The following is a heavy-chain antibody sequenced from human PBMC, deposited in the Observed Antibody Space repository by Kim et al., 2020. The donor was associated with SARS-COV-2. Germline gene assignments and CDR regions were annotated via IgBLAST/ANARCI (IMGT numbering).Heavy chain of an antibody. J-gene: IGHJ4*02. Sequence: SETLSLTCTVSGGSISSGSYYWSWIRQPAGKGLEWIGRIYTSGSTNYNPSLKSRVTISVDTSKNQFSLKLSSVTAADTAVYYCARDAINREFDYWGQGTLVTVSS. CDR2: IYTSGST. V-gene: IGHV4-61*02. CDR3: ARDAINREFDY. CDR1: GGSISSGSYY.